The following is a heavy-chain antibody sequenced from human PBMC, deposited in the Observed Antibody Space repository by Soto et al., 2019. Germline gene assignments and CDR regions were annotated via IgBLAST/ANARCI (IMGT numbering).Heavy chain of an antibody. CDR2: ISDDGSKK. D-gene: IGHD6-13*01. Sequence: QVQLVESGGGVVQPGRSLRLSCSTSGLTFTRHAMHWVRQVPGKGLEWVAAISDDGSKKHYVDSVKGRFSISRDKSRNTVYLQMNSLRVEDTAVYFCAGGRETSSWFLSGFEYWGQGTLVTVSS. CDR3: AGGRETSSWFLSGFEY. V-gene: IGHV3-30-3*01. CDR1: GLTFTRHA. J-gene: IGHJ4*02.